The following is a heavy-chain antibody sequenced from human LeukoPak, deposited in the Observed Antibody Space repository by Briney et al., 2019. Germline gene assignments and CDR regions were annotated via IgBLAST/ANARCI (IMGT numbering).Heavy chain of an antibody. CDR1: GFTFSSYS. V-gene: IGHV3-21*01. CDR3: ARDPGPAAIY. Sequence: GGSLRLSCAASGFTFSSYSMNWDRQAPGKGLEWVSSISSSSSYIYYADSVKGRFTLSRDNAKNSLYLQMNSLRAEDTAVYYCARDPGPAAIYWGQGTLVTVSS. J-gene: IGHJ4*02. CDR2: ISSSSSYI. D-gene: IGHD2-2*01.